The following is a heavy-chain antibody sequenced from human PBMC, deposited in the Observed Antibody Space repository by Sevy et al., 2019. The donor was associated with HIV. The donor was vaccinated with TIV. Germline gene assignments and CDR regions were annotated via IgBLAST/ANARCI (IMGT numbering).Heavy chain of an antibody. CDR3: AKSPRGSGTYSGR. CDR2: MRHDGINK. Sequence: GGSLRLSCAASGFSFSNYGLHWVRQAPGKGLELVSFMRHDGINKFYADSVKGRFTISRDNSKNTLFLQMNSLRPEDTAVYFCAKSPRGSGTYSGRWCQGTLVTVSS. J-gene: IGHJ4*02. CDR1: GFSFSNYG. V-gene: IGHV3-30*02. D-gene: IGHD3-10*01.